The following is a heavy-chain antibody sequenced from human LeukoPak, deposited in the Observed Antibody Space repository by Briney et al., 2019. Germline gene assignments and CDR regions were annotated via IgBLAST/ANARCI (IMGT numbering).Heavy chain of an antibody. D-gene: IGHD5-18*01. CDR1: GFTFSSYA. V-gene: IGHV3-23*01. Sequence: PGGSLRLSCAASGFTFSSYAMSWVRQAPGKGLEWVSAISGSGGSTYYADSVKGRFTISRDNSKDTLYLQMNSLRAEDTAVYYCAKFGYSYGYYGRETWFDPWGQGTLVTVSS. CDR3: AKFGYSYGYYGRETWFDP. J-gene: IGHJ5*02. CDR2: ISGSGGST.